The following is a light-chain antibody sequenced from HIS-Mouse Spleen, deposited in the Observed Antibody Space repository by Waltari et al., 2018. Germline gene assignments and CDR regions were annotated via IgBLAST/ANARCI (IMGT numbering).Light chain of an antibody. J-gene: IGKJ2*01. Sequence: DIQMTQSPSSLSAAVGETVNIICQATQDISNYLNWYQQKPGKAPKLLIYDASNLETGVPSRFSGSGSGTDFTFTISSLQPEDIATYYCQQYDNLPLYTFGQGTKLEIK. V-gene: IGKV1-33*01. CDR1: QDISNY. CDR2: DAS. CDR3: QQYDNLPLYT.